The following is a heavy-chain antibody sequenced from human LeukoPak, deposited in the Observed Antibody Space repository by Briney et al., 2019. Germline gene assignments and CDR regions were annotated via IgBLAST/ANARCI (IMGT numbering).Heavy chain of an antibody. Sequence: GASVKVSCKASGYTFTGYYMHWVRQAPGQGLEWMGRINPNSGGTNYAQKFQGRVTMTRDTSISTAHMELSRLRSDDTAVYYCARANTFSYYYDSSGYTFDYWGQGTLVTVSS. CDR3: ARANTFSYYYDSSGYTFDY. CDR1: GYTFTGYY. CDR2: INPNSGGT. D-gene: IGHD3-22*01. V-gene: IGHV1-2*06. J-gene: IGHJ4*02.